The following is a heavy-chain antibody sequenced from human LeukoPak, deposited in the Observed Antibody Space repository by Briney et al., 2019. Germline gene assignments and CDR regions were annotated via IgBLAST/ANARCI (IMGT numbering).Heavy chain of an antibody. CDR1: GGTFSSYA. V-gene: IGHV1-69*01. D-gene: IGHD4-23*01. J-gene: IGHJ6*02. Sequence: SVKVSCKASGGTFSSYAISWVRQAPGQGLERMGGIIPIFGTANYAQKFQGRVTITADESTSTAYMELSSLRSEDTAVYYCAREKTTVVPYYYYGMDVWGQGTTVTVSS. CDR2: IIPIFGTA. CDR3: AREKTTVVPYYYYGMDV.